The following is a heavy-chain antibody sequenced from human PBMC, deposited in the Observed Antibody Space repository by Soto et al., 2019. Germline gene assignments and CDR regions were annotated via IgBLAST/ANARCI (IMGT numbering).Heavy chain of an antibody. D-gene: IGHD1-26*01. CDR3: FQAEDGIRATVPVSAFLLNRSSDL. Sequence: KGLEWVSAISGSGGSTYYADAVKGRFTISRDNAKNSLYLQMNSLRAEDTAVFFFFQAEDGIRATVPVSAFLLNRSSDL. V-gene: IGHV3-23*01. CDR2: ISGSGGST. J-gene: IGHJ2*01.